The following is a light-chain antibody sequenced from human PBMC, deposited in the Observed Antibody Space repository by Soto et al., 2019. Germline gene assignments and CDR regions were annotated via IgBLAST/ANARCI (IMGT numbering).Light chain of an antibody. CDR3: ATWNDGVFV. Sequence: QSVLTQPPSASGTPGQSVTISCSGSTSNIGGSTVSWYQQFPGAAPKLLIYGNTQRPLGVPVRFSASKSDTSASLAISGLQSEDEADYYCATWNDGVFVFGIGTKVTVL. CDR1: TSNIGGST. J-gene: IGLJ1*01. CDR2: GNT. V-gene: IGLV1-44*01.